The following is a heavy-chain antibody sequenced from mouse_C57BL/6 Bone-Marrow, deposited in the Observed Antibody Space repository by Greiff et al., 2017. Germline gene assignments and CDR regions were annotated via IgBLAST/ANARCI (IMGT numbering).Heavy chain of an antibody. CDR3: ARSRAYYDYVYAMDY. D-gene: IGHD2-4*01. CDR1: GYTFTSYW. J-gene: IGHJ4*01. V-gene: IGHV1-50*01. CDR2: IDPSDSYT. Sequence: VQLQQPGAELVKPGASVKLSCKASGYTFTSYWMQWVKQRPGQGLEWIGEIDPSDSYTNYNQKFKGKATLTVDTSSSTAYMQLSSLTSEDSAVYYCARSRAYYDYVYAMDYWGQGTSVTVSS.